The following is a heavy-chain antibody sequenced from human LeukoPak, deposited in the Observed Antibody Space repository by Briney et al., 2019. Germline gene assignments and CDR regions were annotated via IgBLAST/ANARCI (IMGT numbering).Heavy chain of an antibody. Sequence: GGSLRLSCAASGFTVSSNYMSWVRQAPGKGLEWVSVIYSGGSTYYADSVKGRFTISRDNSKNTLYLQMNSLRAEDTAVYYCARDKWFGESYFDYWGQGTLVTVSS. D-gene: IGHD3-10*01. CDR3: ARDKWFGESYFDY. V-gene: IGHV3-66*02. CDR1: GFTVSSNY. CDR2: IYSGGST. J-gene: IGHJ4*02.